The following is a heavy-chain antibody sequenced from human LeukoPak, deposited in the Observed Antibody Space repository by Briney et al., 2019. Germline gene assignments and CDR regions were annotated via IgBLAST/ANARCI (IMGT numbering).Heavy chain of an antibody. Sequence: PSETLSLTCTVSGGSISSGGYYWSWIRQHPGKGLEWIGYIYYSGSTYYNPSLKSRVTISVDTSKNQFSLKLSSVTAADTAVYYCARAGGYYDSSGYSFFDYWGQGTLVTVSS. CDR3: ARAGGYYDSSGYSFFDY. CDR2: IYYSGST. J-gene: IGHJ4*02. CDR1: GGSISSGGYY. D-gene: IGHD3-22*01. V-gene: IGHV4-31*03.